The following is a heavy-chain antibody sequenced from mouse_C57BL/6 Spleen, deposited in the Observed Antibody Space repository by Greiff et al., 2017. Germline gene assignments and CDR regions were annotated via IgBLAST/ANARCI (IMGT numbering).Heavy chain of an antibody. V-gene: IGHV6-3*01. J-gene: IGHJ1*03. Sequence: EVQGVESGGGLVQPGGSMKLSCVASGFTFSNYWMTWVRQSPEKGLEWVAQIRLKSDNYASHYAESVKGRFTISRDDSKISVYLQMNNLRAEDTGIYYCTGSYSYWYFDVWGTGTTVTVSS. CDR1: GFTFSNYW. CDR2: IRLKSDNYAS. D-gene: IGHD1-1*01. CDR3: TGSYSYWYFDV.